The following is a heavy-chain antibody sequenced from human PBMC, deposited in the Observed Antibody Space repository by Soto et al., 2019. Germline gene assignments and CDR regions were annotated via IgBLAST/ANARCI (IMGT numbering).Heavy chain of an antibody. V-gene: IGHV2-70*01. J-gene: IGHJ4*02. CDR2: IDWDDDK. D-gene: IGHD4-17*01. CDR1: GFSRSTSGKC. CDR3: AGVPGGDYLDYSFDY. Sequence: SGPTLVNPTPTLTLTCTFSGFSRSTSGKCVSWIRQPRGKALEWLALIDWDDDKYYSTSLKTRLTNSKDTSKNQVVLTMTNMDTVDTATYYCAGVPGGDYLDYSFDYWGQGTPVTVSS.